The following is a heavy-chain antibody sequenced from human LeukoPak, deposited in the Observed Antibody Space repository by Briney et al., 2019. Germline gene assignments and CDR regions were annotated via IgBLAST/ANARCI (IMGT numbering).Heavy chain of an antibody. CDR2: IWYDGTNK. V-gene: IGHV3-33*01. D-gene: IGHD5-18*01. Sequence: SGRSLRLSCAASGFSFSSYGMHWVRRAPGKGLEWVAVIWYDGTNKCYADSVKGRFTISRDNSKNTLYLQMNSLRAEDTAVYYCARDQRGFSYSKYYFDYWGQGTLVTVSS. CDR1: GFSFSSYG. J-gene: IGHJ4*02. CDR3: ARDQRGFSYSKYYFDY.